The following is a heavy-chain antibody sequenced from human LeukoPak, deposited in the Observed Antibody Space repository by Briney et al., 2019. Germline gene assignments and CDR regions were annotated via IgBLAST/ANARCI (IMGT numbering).Heavy chain of an antibody. CDR3: ARGSRSRRRITMIVVVNWFDP. Sequence: SETLSLTCAVYGGSFSGYYWSWIRQPPGKGLVWIGEINHSGSTNYNPSLKSRVTISVDTSKNQFSLKLSSVTAADTAVYYCARGSRSRRRITMIVVVNWFDPWGQGTLVTVSS. CDR1: GGSFSGYY. CDR2: INHSGST. J-gene: IGHJ5*02. D-gene: IGHD3-22*01. V-gene: IGHV4-34*01.